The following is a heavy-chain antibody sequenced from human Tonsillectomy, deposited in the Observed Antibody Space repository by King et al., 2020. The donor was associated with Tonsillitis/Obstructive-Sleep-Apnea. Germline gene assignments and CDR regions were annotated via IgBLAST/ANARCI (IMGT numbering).Heavy chain of an antibody. J-gene: IGHJ3*02. D-gene: IGHD6-19*01. CDR2: IYYSGST. CDR1: GGSISSGGYY. V-gene: IGHV4-31*03. Sequence: VQLQESGPGLVKPSQTLSLTCTVSGGSISSGGYYWSWIRQHPGKGPEWIGYIYYSGSTYYNPSLKSRVTISVDTSKNQFSLKLSSVTAADTAVYYCARGREAGYSSGWYISDAFDIWGQGTMVTVSS. CDR3: ARGREAGYSSGWYISDAFDI.